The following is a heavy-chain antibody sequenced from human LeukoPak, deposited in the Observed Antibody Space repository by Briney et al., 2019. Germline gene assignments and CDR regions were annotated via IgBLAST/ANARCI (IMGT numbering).Heavy chain of an antibody. D-gene: IGHD3-10*01. CDR3: ARVGTWFGELAFDY. J-gene: IGHJ4*02. CDR1: GGSISSSSYY. CDR2: IYYSGST. Sequence: SETLSLTCTVSGGSISSSSYYWGWIRQPPGKGLEWIGSIYYSGSTYYNPSLKSRVTISVDTSKNQFSLKLSSVTAADTAVYYCARVGTWFGELAFDYWGQGTLVTVSS. V-gene: IGHV4-39*07.